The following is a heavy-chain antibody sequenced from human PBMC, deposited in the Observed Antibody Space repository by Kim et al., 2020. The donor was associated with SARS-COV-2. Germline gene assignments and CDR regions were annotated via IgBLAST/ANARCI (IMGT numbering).Heavy chain of an antibody. D-gene: IGHD1-26*01. V-gene: IGHV5-51*01. Sequence: PSFQGQVTISADKSISTAYLQSSSLKTSDTAMYYCARHLVRYYYFAYWGQGTLVTVSS. J-gene: IGHJ4*02. CDR3: ARHLVRYYYFAY.